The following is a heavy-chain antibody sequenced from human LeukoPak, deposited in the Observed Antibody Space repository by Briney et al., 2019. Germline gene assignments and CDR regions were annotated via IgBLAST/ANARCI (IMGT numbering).Heavy chain of an antibody. CDR3: ARDYYDSSGYLKYWYFDL. Sequence: GGSLRLSCAASGFTFCSYEMNWVRQARGKGLEWVSYISSSGSTIYYAGSVKGRFTISRDNAKNSLYLQMNSLRAEDTAVYCCARDYYDSSGYLKYWYFDLWGRGTLVTVSS. V-gene: IGHV3-48*03. CDR1: GFTFCSYE. J-gene: IGHJ2*01. D-gene: IGHD3-22*01. CDR2: ISSSGSTI.